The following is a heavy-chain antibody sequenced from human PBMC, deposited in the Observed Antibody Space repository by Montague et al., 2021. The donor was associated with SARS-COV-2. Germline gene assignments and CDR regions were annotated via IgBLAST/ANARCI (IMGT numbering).Heavy chain of an antibody. CDR1: GFTFDDYA. CDR3: AKTDFWSGYYFDY. D-gene: IGHD3-3*01. V-gene: IGHV3-43D*03. CDR2: ISWDGGST. J-gene: IGHJ4*02. Sequence: SLRLSCVASGFTFDDYAMHWVRQAPGKGLEWVSLISWDGGSTYYSDSVKGRFTISRDNSKNSLYLQMNSLRAEDTALYYCAKTDFWSGYYFDYWGQGTLVTVSS.